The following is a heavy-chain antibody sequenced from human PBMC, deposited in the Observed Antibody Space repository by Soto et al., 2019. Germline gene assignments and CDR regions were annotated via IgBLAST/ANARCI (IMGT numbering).Heavy chain of an antibody. CDR1: GGTFSSYA. CDR2: ISANNGNT. Sequence: EASVKVSCKASGGTFSSYAISWVQQAPGQGLEWMGWISANNGNTNYAQKLQGRVTMTTDTSTSTAYMELRSLRSDDTAVYYCARDRKGDRGSYFNYWGQGTLVTSPQ. CDR3: ARDRKGDRGSYFNY. J-gene: IGHJ4*02. D-gene: IGHD1-26*01. V-gene: IGHV1-18*01.